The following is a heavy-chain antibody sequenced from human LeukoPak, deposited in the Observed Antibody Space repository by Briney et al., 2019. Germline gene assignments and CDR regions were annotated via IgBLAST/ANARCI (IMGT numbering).Heavy chain of an antibody. CDR1: GFTFSSYA. V-gene: IGHV3-30*04. CDR2: ISYDGSNK. J-gene: IGHJ6*02. Sequence: GGSLRLSCAASGFTFSSYAMHWVRQAPGKGLEWVAVISYDGSNKYYADSVKGRFTISRDNSKNTLYLQMNGLRAEDTAVYYCARGAVAGAYYYGMDVWGQGTTVTVSS. CDR3: ARGAVAGAYYYGMDV. D-gene: IGHD6-19*01.